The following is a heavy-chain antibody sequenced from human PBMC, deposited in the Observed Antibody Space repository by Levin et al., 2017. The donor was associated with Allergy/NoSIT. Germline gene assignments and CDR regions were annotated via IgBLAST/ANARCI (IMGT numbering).Heavy chain of an antibody. D-gene: IGHD4-17*01. V-gene: IGHV1-2*02. CDR3: ARNDYGDYVQNFDY. CDR2: VNCNSGDT. J-gene: IGHJ4*02. CDR1: GYTFTGHY. Sequence: ASVKVSCEAAGYTFTGHYMHWVRQAPGQGLEWMGWVNCNSGDTHYAQKFQDRVTMTRDTSITTAYIEVSSLRFDDTALYFCARNDYGDYVQNFDYWGQGTLVTVSS.